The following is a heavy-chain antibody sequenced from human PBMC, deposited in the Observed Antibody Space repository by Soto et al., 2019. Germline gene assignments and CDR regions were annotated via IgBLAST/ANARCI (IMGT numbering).Heavy chain of an antibody. J-gene: IGHJ4*02. CDR1: GFTFSSYG. CDR2: IWYDGSNK. V-gene: IGHV3-33*01. Sequence: PGGSLRLSCAASGFTFSSYGMHWVRQAPGKGLEWVAVIWYDGSNKYYADSVKGRFTISRDNSKNTLYLQMNSLRAEDTAVYYCARDQGYCSGGSCYSGLDYWGQGTLVTVSS. CDR3: ARDQGYCSGGSCYSGLDY. D-gene: IGHD2-15*01.